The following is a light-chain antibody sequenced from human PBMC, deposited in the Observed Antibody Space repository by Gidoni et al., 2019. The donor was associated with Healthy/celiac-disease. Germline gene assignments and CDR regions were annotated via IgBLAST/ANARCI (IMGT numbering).Light chain of an antibody. CDR2: SNN. Sequence: QSVLTQPPSASGPPGQRVTISCSGRSSNIGSNTVNWYQQLPGTAPQLLIYSNNQRPSGVPDRFSGSKSGTSASLAISGLQSEDEADYYCAAWDDSLNGHYVFGTGTKVTVL. J-gene: IGLJ1*01. CDR1: SSNIGSNT. CDR3: AAWDDSLNGHYV. V-gene: IGLV1-44*01.